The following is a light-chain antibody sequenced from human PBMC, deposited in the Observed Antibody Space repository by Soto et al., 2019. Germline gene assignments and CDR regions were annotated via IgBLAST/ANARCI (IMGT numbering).Light chain of an antibody. J-gene: IGLJ2*01. Sequence: QSVLTQPPSASGTPGQRVTISCSGSISNIGRNTVNWYHQLPGTAPKLLIYSNNQRPTGVPERSSGSKSGTSASLAISGLQSEDDDDYFCAAWDDRLNGFVVFGGRTKLTVL. CDR1: ISNIGRNT. CDR2: SNN. CDR3: AAWDDRLNGFVV. V-gene: IGLV1-44*01.